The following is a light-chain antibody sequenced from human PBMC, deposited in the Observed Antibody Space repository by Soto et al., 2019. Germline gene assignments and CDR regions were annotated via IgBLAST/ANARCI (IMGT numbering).Light chain of an antibody. J-gene: IGKJ5*01. Sequence: DIVMTQSPDSLTVSLGERATINCKSSQSVFFNSNKKNFLGWYQQKPGQPPKLLIYWASIRQSGVPDRFSGSGSGTDFTPTINSLQPEDVAVYYCQQYFNSPITFGQGTRLEIK. CDR1: QSVFFNSNKKNF. CDR2: WAS. V-gene: IGKV4-1*01. CDR3: QQYFNSPIT.